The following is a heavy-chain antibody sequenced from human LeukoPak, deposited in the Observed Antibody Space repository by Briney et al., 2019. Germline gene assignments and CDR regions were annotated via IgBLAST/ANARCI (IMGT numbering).Heavy chain of an antibody. CDR2: INHSGST. Sequence: SETLSLTCAVYGGSFSGYYWSWIRQPPGKGLEWIGEINHSGSTNYNPSPKSRVTISVDTSKNQFSLKLSSVTAADTAVYYCATQYYDFWSGYYREENWFDPWGQGTLVTVSS. CDR1: GGSFSGYY. V-gene: IGHV4-34*01. D-gene: IGHD3-3*01. J-gene: IGHJ5*02. CDR3: ATQYYDFWSGYYREENWFDP.